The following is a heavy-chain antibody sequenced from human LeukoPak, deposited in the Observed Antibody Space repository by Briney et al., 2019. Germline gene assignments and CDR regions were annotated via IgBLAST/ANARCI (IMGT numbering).Heavy chain of an antibody. V-gene: IGHV3-33*06. CDR2: IWYDGSNK. J-gene: IGHJ6*03. CDR3: AKDSYCSGGSCYGAYYYYMDV. CDR1: GFTFSSYG. D-gene: IGHD2-15*01. Sequence: PGRSLRLSCAASGFTFSSYGMHWVHQAPGKGLEWVAVIWYDGSNKYYADSVKGRFTVSRDNSKNTLYLQMNSLRAEDTAVYYCAKDSYCSGGSCYGAYYYYMDVWGKGTTVTVSS.